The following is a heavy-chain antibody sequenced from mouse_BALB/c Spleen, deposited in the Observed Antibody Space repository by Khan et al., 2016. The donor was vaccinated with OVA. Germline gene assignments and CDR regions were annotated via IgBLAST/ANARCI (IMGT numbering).Heavy chain of an antibody. CDR3: ARSNYYGSSLYAMDY. D-gene: IGHD1-1*01. CDR2: IARGSDST. J-gene: IGHJ4*01. CDR1: GYTFTSYW. V-gene: IGHV1S41*01. Sequence: DLIKPGASVKLSCKASGYTFTSYWINWIKQRPGQGLEWIGRIARGSDSTSYNEILTGQVTLTVDTSTSTAYIQLSSLSSEDSAVYVCARSNYYGSSLYAMDYWGQGTSVTVSS.